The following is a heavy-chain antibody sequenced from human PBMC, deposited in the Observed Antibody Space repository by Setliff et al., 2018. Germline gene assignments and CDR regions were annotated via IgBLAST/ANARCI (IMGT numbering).Heavy chain of an antibody. V-gene: IGHV4-4*08. D-gene: IGHD1-26*01. CDR2: SYTSGGT. CDR1: GASISSYY. Sequence: SETLSLTCTVSGASISSYYWSWIRKPPGKGLEWIGYSYTSGGTNYTPSLKSRVTISVDASKNQFSLKLNSVTAADTAVYCCAGDRSLGATRRLAYWGQGTLVTVSS. CDR3: AGDRSLGATRRLAY. J-gene: IGHJ4*02.